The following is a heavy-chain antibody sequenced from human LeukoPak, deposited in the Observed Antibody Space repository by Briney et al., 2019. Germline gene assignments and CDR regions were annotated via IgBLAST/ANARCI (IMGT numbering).Heavy chain of an antibody. Sequence: PSETPSLTCTVSGGSISSGDYYWSWIRQPPGKGLEWIGYIYYSGSTYYNPSLKSRVTISVDTSKNQFSLKLSSVTAADTAVYYCARGDGSGSYYNPDLEYYFDYWGQGTLVTVSS. V-gene: IGHV4-30-4*08. CDR3: ARGDGSGSYYNPDLEYYFDY. CDR2: IYYSGST. CDR1: GGSISSGDYY. J-gene: IGHJ4*02. D-gene: IGHD3-10*01.